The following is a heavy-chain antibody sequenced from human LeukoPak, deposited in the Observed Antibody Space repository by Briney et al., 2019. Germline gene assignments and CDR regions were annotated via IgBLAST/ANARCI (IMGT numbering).Heavy chain of an antibody. Sequence: TGGSLRLSCAASGXPFSTYAMHWVRQAPGKGLESVAVMSYDGSNKYHAGSVKGRFTISRDNSKNTLYLQMNSLRPDDTAVYYCAKAGCSSTNCYENYWGQGTLVTVSS. D-gene: IGHD2-2*01. J-gene: IGHJ4*02. CDR2: MSYDGSNK. CDR3: AKAGCSSTNCYENY. V-gene: IGHV3-30*18. CDR1: GXPFSTYA.